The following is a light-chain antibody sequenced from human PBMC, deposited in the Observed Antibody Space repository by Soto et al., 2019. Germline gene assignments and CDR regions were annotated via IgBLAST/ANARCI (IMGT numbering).Light chain of an antibody. J-gene: IGLJ1*01. CDR2: DVS. Sequence: QSALTQPASVSGSPGQSITISCTGTSSDVGGYNYVSWYQQHPGKAPKLMIYDVSNRPSGVSNRFSGSKSGNTASLTISGLQAEDEADYYCSSNTSSSTYVFGTGTTLTVL. V-gene: IGLV2-14*01. CDR1: SSDVGGYNY. CDR3: SSNTSSSTYV.